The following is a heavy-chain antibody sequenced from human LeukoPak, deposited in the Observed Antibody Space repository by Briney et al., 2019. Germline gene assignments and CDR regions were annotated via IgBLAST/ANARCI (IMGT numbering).Heavy chain of an antibody. CDR1: GFTVSSNY. J-gene: IGHJ4*02. Sequence: GGSLRLSCAASGFTVSSNYMSWVRQAPGKGLEWVSIIYNIGTTYYTDSVKGRFTISRDNSKNTLYLQMNSLRAEDTAVYYCARWYCSSTSCYYDYWGQGTLVTVSS. D-gene: IGHD2-2*01. CDR3: ARWYCSSTSCYYDY. V-gene: IGHV3-53*01. CDR2: IYNIGTT.